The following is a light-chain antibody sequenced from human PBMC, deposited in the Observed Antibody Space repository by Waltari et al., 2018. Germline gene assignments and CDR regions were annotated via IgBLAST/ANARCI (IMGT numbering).Light chain of an antibody. CDR1: QSVSRA. J-gene: IGKJ1*01. CDR2: GAS. V-gene: IGKV3-20*01. Sequence: SCRASQSVSRALAWYQQKPGQPPRLLIFGASNRATGIPDMFSGSGSGTDFSLTISRLEPEDFAVYYCQHYVRLPATFGQGTKVEIK. CDR3: QHYVRLPAT.